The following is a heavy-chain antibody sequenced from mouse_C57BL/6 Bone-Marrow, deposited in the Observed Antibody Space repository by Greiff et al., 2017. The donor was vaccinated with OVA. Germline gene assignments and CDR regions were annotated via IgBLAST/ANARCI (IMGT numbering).Heavy chain of an antibody. CDR3: ARGGWDWYFDV. CDR2: INYDGSST. Sequence: EVQRVESEGGLVQPGSSMKLSCTASGFTFSDYYMAWVRQVPEKGLEWVANINYDGSSTYYLDSLKSRFIISRDNAKNIIYLQMSSLKSEDTATYYCARGGWDWYFDVWGTGTTVTVSS. J-gene: IGHJ1*03. V-gene: IGHV5-16*01. D-gene: IGHD3-3*01. CDR1: GFTFSDYY.